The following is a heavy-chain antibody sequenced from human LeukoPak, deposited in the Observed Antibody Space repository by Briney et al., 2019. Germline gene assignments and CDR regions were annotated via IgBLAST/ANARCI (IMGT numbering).Heavy chain of an antibody. Sequence: KPSETLSLTCTVSGGSMRSNYWSLIRQPPGKGLEWIGNIYYSGSTNYNPSLKSRVTISIDPSKNQFSLKLSSVTAADTAIYYCVKDNGRWFDPWGQGTLVIVSS. CDR1: GGSMRSNY. J-gene: IGHJ5*02. CDR2: IYYSGST. V-gene: IGHV4-59*01. CDR3: VKDNGRWFDP. D-gene: IGHD1-26*01.